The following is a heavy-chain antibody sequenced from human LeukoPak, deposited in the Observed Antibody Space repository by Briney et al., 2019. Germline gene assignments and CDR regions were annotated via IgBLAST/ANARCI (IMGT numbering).Heavy chain of an antibody. CDR2: IYWNDDK. V-gene: IGHV2-5*01. CDR3: ARARGSSVVATFRPIDY. CDR1: GFSLSTTGVG. D-gene: IGHD2-2*01. Sequence: ESGPTLVNPTQTLTLTCTFSGFSLSTTGVGVGWIRQPPGKALEWLALIYWNDDKRYRSSLKSRLTITKDTSKNQVVLTMTNMDPVDTATYYCARARGSSVVATFRPIDYWGQGTLVTVSS. J-gene: IGHJ4*02.